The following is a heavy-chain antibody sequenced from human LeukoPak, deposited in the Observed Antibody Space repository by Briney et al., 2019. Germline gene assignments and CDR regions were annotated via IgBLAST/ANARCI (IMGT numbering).Heavy chain of an antibody. CDR2: IVGGGGTT. J-gene: IGHJ4*02. Sequence: GGSLRLSCAASGFTFRSYAMSWVRQAPGKGLEWVSAIVGGGGTTFYADPVKGRFTISRDNSKNTVSLQMNSLRAEDTAVYYCAKARLSTGWAYNDYWGQGTLVTVSS. D-gene: IGHD6-19*01. V-gene: IGHV3-23*01. CDR3: AKARLSTGWAYNDY. CDR1: GFTFRSYA.